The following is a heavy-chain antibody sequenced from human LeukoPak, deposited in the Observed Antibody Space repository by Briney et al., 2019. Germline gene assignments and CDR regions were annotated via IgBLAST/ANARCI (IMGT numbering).Heavy chain of an antibody. V-gene: IGHV3-48*01. CDR2: ISSSSSTI. J-gene: IGHJ4*02. Sequence: GGSLRLSCAASGFTFSSYSMNWVRQAPGKGLEWVSYISSSSSTIYYADSVKGRFTISRDNAKNSLYLQMNSLRAEDTAVYYCARDSGRDGYVYDYWGQGTLVTVSS. CDR1: GFTFSSYS. CDR3: ARDSGRDGYVYDY. D-gene: IGHD5-12*01.